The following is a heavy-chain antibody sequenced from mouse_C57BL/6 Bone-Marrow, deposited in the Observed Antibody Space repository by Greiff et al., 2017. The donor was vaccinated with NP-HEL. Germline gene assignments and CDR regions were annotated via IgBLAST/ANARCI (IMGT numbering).Heavy chain of an antibody. J-gene: IGHJ3*01. V-gene: IGHV1-52*01. CDR1: GYTFTSYW. CDR3: AREGIYYDYDSFAY. D-gene: IGHD2-4*01. CDR2: IHPSDSET. Sequence: QVQLQQPGAELVRPGSSVKLSCKASGYTFTSYWMHWVKQRPIQGLEWIGNIHPSDSETHYNQKFKDKATLTVDKSSSTAYMQLSSLTSEDSAVYYCAREGIYYDYDSFAYWGQGTLVTVSA.